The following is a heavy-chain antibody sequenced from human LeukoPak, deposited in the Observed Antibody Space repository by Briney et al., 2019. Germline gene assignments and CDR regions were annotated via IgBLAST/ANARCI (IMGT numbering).Heavy chain of an antibody. J-gene: IGHJ4*02. CDR1: GGSISSYY. CDR3: ARLGRGSSSFDF. D-gene: IGHD6-6*01. CDR2: IYTSGST. Sequence: SETLSLTCTVSGGSISSYYWSWIRQPPGKGLEWIGSIYTSGSTNYNPSLKSRVTISVDTSKNQFSLSLSSVTAADTAVYYCARLGRGSSSFDFWGQGTLVTVSS. V-gene: IGHV4-4*09.